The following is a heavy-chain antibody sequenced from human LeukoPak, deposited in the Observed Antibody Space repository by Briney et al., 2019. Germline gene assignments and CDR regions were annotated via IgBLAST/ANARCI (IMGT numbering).Heavy chain of an antibody. Sequence: GGSLRLSCAASGFTFSSNYMSWVRQAPGKGLEWVAVISYDGSNKYYADSVKGRFTISRDNSKNTLYLQMNSLRAEDTAVYYCAKGADIVVVTAPIYYYYGMDVWGQGTTVTVSS. CDR1: GFTFSSNY. V-gene: IGHV3-30*18. CDR2: ISYDGSNK. J-gene: IGHJ6*02. D-gene: IGHD2-21*02. CDR3: AKGADIVVVTAPIYYYYGMDV.